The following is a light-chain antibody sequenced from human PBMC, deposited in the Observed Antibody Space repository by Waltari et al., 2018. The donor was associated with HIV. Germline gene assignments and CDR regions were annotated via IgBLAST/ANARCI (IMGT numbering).Light chain of an antibody. Sequence: SYELTQPPSVSVSPGQTASIPGSGDMLGDTYACGYQQKPGESPVLVIYKDGRRPSGIPERCSGFNSGNTATLTISGTQARDEADDYCQGWDSGTPKLFGGGTKLTVL. V-gene: IGLV3-1*01. CDR3: QGWDSGTPKL. CDR2: KDG. J-gene: IGLJ2*01. CDR1: MLGDTY.